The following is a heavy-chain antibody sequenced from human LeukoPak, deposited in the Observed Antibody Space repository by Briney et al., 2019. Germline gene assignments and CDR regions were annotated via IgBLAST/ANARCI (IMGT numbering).Heavy chain of an antibody. Sequence: SETLSLTCEVSGYSISSDKYWGWIRQPPGKGLEWLGTIYHTGSTFCNPSLKSRVSISVYTSKNQFSLRFTSVTAADTAVYYCARSHSGWQGHNNWFDPWGQGTLVTVSS. D-gene: IGHD6-19*01. J-gene: IGHJ5*02. V-gene: IGHV4-38-2*01. CDR2: IYHTGST. CDR3: ARSHSGWQGHNNWFDP. CDR1: GYSISSDKY.